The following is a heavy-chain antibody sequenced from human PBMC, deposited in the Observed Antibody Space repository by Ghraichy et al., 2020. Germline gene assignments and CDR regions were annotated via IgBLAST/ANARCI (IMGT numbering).Heavy chain of an antibody. J-gene: IGHJ4*02. CDR2: IWYDGSNK. CDR1: GFTFSSYG. Sequence: GGSLRLSCAASGFTFSSYGMHWVRQAPGKGLEWVAVIWYDGSNKYYADSVKGRFTISRDNSKNTLYLQMNSLRAEDTAVYYCARGGAPGYSSSWAPRDWGQGTLVTVSS. D-gene: IGHD6-13*01. CDR3: ARGGAPGYSSSWAPRD. V-gene: IGHV3-33*01.